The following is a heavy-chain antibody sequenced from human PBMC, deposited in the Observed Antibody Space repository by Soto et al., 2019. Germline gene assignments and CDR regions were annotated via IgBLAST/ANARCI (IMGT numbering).Heavy chain of an antibody. CDR1: GDSVCSNSAA. J-gene: IGHJ4*02. CDR2: TYYRSKWYN. CDR3: ARDRWRDSSSSRGVDY. V-gene: IGHV6-1*01. Sequence: LRLSCAVSGDSVCSNSAAWNWIRQSPSRGLEWLGRTYYRSKWYNDYAVSVKSRITINPDTSKNQFSLQLNSVTPEDTAVYYCARDRWRDSSSSRGVDYWGQGALVTVSS. D-gene: IGHD6-6*01.